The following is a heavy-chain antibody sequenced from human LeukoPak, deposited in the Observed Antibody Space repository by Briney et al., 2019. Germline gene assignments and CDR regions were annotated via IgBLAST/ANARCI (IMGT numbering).Heavy chain of an antibody. CDR1: GFTFSSYS. D-gene: IGHD4-23*01. CDR2: INWNGGST. CDR3: ARDRYGGNSPFVDY. V-gene: IGHV3-20*04. J-gene: IGHJ4*02. Sequence: GGSLRLSCAASGFTFSSYSMNWVRQAPGKGLEWVSGINWNGGSTGYADSVKGRFTISRDNAKNSLYLQMNSLRAEDTALYYCARDRYGGNSPFVDYWGQGTLVTVSS.